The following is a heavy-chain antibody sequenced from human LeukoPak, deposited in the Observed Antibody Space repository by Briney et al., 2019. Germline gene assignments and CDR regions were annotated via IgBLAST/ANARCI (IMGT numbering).Heavy chain of an antibody. CDR1: GSTLSSYG. D-gene: IGHD2-15*01. V-gene: IGHV3-33*01. Sequence: PGGSLTPSCAPAGSTLSSYGTDSARQDPGKWLEWVADIWYEGSNEDYADSVKGRFTISSDNCKNSLYLQMNSLRGEDTAVYYCARDQEYCSGGNCYSAFDYWGQGTLVTVSS. CDR3: ARDQEYCSGGNCYSAFDY. J-gene: IGHJ4*02. CDR2: IWYEGSNE.